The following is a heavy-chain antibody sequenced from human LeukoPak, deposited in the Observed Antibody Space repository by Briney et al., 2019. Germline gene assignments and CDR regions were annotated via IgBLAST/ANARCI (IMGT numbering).Heavy chain of an antibody. CDR3: AHYSGSYLSWFDP. V-gene: IGHV4-30-4*08. Sequence: SQTLSLTCTVSGGSISSGDYYWSWIRQPPGKGLEWIGYIYYSGSTYYNPSLKSRVTISVDTSKNQFSPKLSSVTAADTAVYYCAHYSGSYLSWFDPWGQGTLVTVSS. J-gene: IGHJ5*02. CDR1: GGSISSGDYY. D-gene: IGHD1-26*01. CDR2: IYYSGST.